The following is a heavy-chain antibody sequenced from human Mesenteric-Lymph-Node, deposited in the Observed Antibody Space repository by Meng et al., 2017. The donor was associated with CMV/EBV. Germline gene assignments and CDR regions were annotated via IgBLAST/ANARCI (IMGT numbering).Heavy chain of an antibody. V-gene: IGHV5-10-1*01. J-gene: IGHJ4*02. CDR3: ARRDDILTGYYHPFGY. CDR2: IDPSDSNT. CDR1: GYSVTSNW. D-gene: IGHD3-9*01. Sequence: SGYSVTSNWINWVRQKPGKGLEWMGRIDPSDSNTNYSPSFQGHVTISVDASISTAYLQWSSLKASDTAMYYCARRDDILTGYYHPFGYWGQGTLVTVSS.